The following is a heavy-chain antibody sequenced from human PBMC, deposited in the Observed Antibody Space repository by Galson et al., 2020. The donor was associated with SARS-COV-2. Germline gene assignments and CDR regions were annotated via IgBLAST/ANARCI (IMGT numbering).Heavy chain of an antibody. J-gene: IGHJ4*02. V-gene: IGHV3-23*01. CDR1: GFTFRTYG. CDR3: AKGGTSMIRGSYGES. CDR2: IDGSAVYT. D-gene: IGHD3-16*01. Sequence: TGGSLRLSCAASGFTFRTYGMAWARQAPGKGLEWVSSIDGSAVYTHYADSVKGRFTISRDNSKNTLFLQMNTLRAEDTGLYFCAKGGTSMIRGSYGESWGQGTLVTVSS.